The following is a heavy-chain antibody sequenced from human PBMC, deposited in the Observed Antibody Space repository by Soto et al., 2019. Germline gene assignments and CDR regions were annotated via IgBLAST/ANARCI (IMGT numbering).Heavy chain of an antibody. CDR2: IYSGGST. CDR1: GFTVSSNY. Sequence: EVQLVESGGGLVQPGGSLRLSCAASGFTVSSNYMSWVRQAPGKGLEWVSVIYSGGSTYYADSVKGRFTISRHNSKNTLYLQMNSLRAEDTAVYYCGGYCSSTSCYVPHSPLPYGMDVWGQGTTVTVSS. V-gene: IGHV3-53*04. J-gene: IGHJ6*02. CDR3: GGYCSSTSCYVPHSPLPYGMDV. D-gene: IGHD2-2*01.